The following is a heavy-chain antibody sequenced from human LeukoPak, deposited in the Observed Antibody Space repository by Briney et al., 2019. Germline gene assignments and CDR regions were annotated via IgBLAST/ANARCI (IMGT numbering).Heavy chain of an antibody. Sequence: GGSLRLSCAASGFTFCSYAMRWVRQAPGKGLEWVSGISTSGGTTSYAESVKGRFTVSRDNPRNTLYMEMNSLRDEDTAVYYCAVMHRYYDGSGYWVQWGQGTLVTVSS. V-gene: IGHV3-23*01. D-gene: IGHD3-22*01. CDR2: ISTSGGTT. J-gene: IGHJ4*02. CDR3: AVMHRYYDGSGYWVQ. CDR1: GFTFCSYA.